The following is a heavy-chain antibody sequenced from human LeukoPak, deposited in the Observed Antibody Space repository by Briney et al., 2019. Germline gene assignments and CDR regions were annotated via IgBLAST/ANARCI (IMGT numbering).Heavy chain of an antibody. Sequence: SETLSLTCTVCGGSISSYYWSWIRQPPGKGLEWVGYIYYSGSTNYNPSLKSRVTISVDTSKNQFSLKLSSVTAADTAVYYCARVDGTSLLIDYWGQGTLVTVSS. CDR3: ARVDGTSLLIDY. D-gene: IGHD2-2*01. CDR2: IYYSGST. J-gene: IGHJ4*02. V-gene: IGHV4-59*01. CDR1: GGSISSYY.